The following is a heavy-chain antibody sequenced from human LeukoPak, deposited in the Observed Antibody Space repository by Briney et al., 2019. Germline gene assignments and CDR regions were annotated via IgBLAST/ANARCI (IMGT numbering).Heavy chain of an antibody. CDR2: INSNSRTI. Sequence: PGGSLRLSCAASGFTFSSYMMNWVRQAPGKGLEWVSYINSNSRTIYYADSVKGRFTISRDNAKNSLYLQMNSLRAEDTAVYYCARDYCSGGSCYFRLQHWGQGTLVTVSS. CDR1: GFTFSSYM. V-gene: IGHV3-48*04. D-gene: IGHD2-15*01. J-gene: IGHJ1*01. CDR3: ARDYCSGGSCYFRLQH.